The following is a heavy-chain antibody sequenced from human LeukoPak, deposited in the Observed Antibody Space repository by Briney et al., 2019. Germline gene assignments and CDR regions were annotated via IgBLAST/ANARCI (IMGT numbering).Heavy chain of an antibody. D-gene: IGHD2-21*02. J-gene: IGHJ5*02. CDR3: ARDTGVTAIPWLDP. CDR1: GFPFSSYS. CDR2: ISSSSSYI. Sequence: GGSLRLSCAASGFPFSSYSMNWVRQAPGKGLEWVSSISSSSSYIYYADSVKGRFTISRDNAKNSLYLQMNSLRAEDTAVYYCARDTGVTAIPWLDPWGQGTLVTVSS. V-gene: IGHV3-21*01.